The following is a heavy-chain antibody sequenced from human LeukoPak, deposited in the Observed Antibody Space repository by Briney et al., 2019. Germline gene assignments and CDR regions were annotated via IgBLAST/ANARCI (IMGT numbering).Heavy chain of an antibody. V-gene: IGHV1-69*05. CDR3: ARELGPMIVVVITQVGWFDP. CDR2: IIPIFGTA. D-gene: IGHD3-22*01. J-gene: IGHJ5*02. CDR1: GGTFSSYA. Sequence: SVKVSCKASGGTFSSYAISWVRQAPGQGLEWMGRIIPIFGTANYAQKFQGRVTITTDESTSTAYMELSSLRSEDTAVYYCARELGPMIVVVITQVGWFDPWGQGTLVTVSS.